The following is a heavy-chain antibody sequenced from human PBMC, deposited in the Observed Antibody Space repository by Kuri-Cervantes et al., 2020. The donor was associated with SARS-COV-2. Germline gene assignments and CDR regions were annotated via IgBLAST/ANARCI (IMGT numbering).Heavy chain of an antibody. CDR1: GFTFSSYW. Sequence: WGSLRLSCAASGFTFSSYWMSWVRQDPGKGLEWVANIKQDGSEKYYVDSVKGRFTISRDNAKNSLYLQMNSLRAEDTAVYYFARETSGYEYYFDYWGQGTLVTVSS. CDR2: IKQDGSEK. J-gene: IGHJ4*02. CDR3: ARETSGYEYYFDY. V-gene: IGHV3-7*01. D-gene: IGHD5-12*01.